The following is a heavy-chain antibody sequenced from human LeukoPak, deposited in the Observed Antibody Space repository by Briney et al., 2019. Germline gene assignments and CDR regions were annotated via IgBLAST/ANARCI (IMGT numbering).Heavy chain of an antibody. CDR1: FTNYG. D-gene: IGHD1-26*01. Sequence: GGSLRLSCAGSFTNYGMHWVRQAPGKGLEWVASINHNGNVNYYVDSVKGRFTISRDNAKNSLYLQMSNLRAEDTAVYFCAKERVGATTSLRFDYWGQGTLVTVSS. CDR2: INHNGNVN. J-gene: IGHJ4*02. V-gene: IGHV3-7*03. CDR3: AKERVGATTSLRFDY.